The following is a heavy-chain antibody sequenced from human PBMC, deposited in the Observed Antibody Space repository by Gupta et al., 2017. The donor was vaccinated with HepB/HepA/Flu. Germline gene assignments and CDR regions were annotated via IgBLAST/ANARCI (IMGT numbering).Heavy chain of an antibody. CDR2: IRWNSGSI. J-gene: IGHJ3*02. D-gene: IGHD1-26*01. CDR3: AKGSESGSHFVGIAFDI. CDR1: GFTFDDYA. V-gene: IGHV3-9*03. Sequence: EVQLVESGGGLVQPGRSLRLSCAASGFTFDDYAMHWVRQTPGKGLGWVSGIRWNSGSIGYADSVKCRFTISRDNAKNSLYLQMNSLRPEDMALYYCAKGSESGSHFVGIAFDIWGQGTMVTVSS.